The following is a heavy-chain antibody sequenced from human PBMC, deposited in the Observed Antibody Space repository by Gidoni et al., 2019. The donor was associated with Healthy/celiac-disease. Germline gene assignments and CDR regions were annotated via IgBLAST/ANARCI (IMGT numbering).Heavy chain of an antibody. V-gene: IGHV1-69*01. CDR3: ARVDSSGDYFRLAFDI. Sequence: QVQLVQSVAEVTKPGSSVKLSCKASGGTLRSYAIRWVRQAPGQGLGWMGGIGPIFGTANYAQKFQGRVTITADESTSTAYMELSSLRSEDTAVYYCARVDSSGDYFRLAFDIWGQGTMVTVSS. CDR2: IGPIFGTA. D-gene: IGHD3-22*01. J-gene: IGHJ3*02. CDR1: GGTLRSYA.